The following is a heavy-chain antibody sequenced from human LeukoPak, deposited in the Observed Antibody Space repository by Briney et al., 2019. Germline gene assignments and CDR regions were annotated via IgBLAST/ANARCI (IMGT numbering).Heavy chain of an antibody. Sequence: GGSLRLSCAASGFTFSGYSMNWVRQAPGKGLEWVSYISSSSSTIYYADSVKGRFTISRDNAKNSLYLQMNSLRAEDTAVYYCARDGTSSRQNYFYYMDVWGKGTTVTVSS. CDR3: ARDGTSSRQNYFYYMDV. CDR1: GFTFSGYS. J-gene: IGHJ6*03. V-gene: IGHV3-48*01. D-gene: IGHD6-13*01. CDR2: ISSSSSTI.